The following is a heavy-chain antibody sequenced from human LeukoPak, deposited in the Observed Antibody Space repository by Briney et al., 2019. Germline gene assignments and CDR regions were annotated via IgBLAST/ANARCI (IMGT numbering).Heavy chain of an antibody. J-gene: IGHJ4*02. CDR1: GYSFTSYD. Sequence: ASVKVSCEASGYSFTSYDIHWVRQATGQGLEWMGWMSPNSGDTAYSPRFQGRVTMTRDTSIRTAFLELSSLTSDDTAVYFCARGITAADFWGQGTLVTVSS. CDR2: MSPNSGDT. V-gene: IGHV1-8*01. CDR3: ARGITAADF. D-gene: IGHD3-10*01.